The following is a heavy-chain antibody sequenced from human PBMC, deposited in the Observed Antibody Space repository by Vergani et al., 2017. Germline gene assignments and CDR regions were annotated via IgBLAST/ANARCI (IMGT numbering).Heavy chain of an antibody. Sequence: VQLVESGGGLVQPGGSLRLSCAASGFTFSSYGMHWVRQAPGKGLEWVAVISYDGSNKYYADSVKGRFTISRDNSKNTLYLQMNSLRAEDTAVYYCAKERWSTTGTTHDYYYYYMDVWGKGTTVTVSS. D-gene: IGHD1-1*01. CDR1: GFTFSSYG. CDR2: ISYDGSNK. V-gene: IGHV3-30*18. CDR3: AKERWSTTGTTHDYYYYYMDV. J-gene: IGHJ6*03.